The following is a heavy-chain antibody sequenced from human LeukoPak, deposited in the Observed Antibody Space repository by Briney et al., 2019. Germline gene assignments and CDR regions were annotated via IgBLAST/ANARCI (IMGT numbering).Heavy chain of an antibody. Sequence: SETLSLTGTVSGGSISSYYWSWIRQPAGKGLEWIGRIYTSGTTHYNPSLKSRVTMSVDTSKNQFSLKLSSVTAADTAVYYCARVPLGDSSGFFDYWGQGTLVTVSS. CDR3: ARVPLGDSSGFFDY. CDR1: GGSISSYY. CDR2: IYTSGTT. J-gene: IGHJ4*02. V-gene: IGHV4-4*07. D-gene: IGHD3-22*01.